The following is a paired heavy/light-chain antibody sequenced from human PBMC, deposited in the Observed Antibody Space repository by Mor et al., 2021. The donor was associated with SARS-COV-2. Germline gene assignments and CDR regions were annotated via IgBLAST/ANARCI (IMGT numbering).Light chain of an antibody. CDR3: SSFTTITTWV. Sequence: QSALTQPASVSGSPGQSITLSCSGTNSDVGGSNYVSWYQHHPGKAPKLLIYDVTKRPSGVSNRFSGSKSGNTASLTISGLQAEDEAHYYCSSFTTITTWVFGGGTKLTVL. CDR1: NSDVGGSNY. CDR2: DVT. J-gene: IGLJ3*02. V-gene: IGLV2-14*03.
Heavy chain of an antibody. CDR3: ASTGVMNWGDAFEI. J-gene: IGHJ3*02. V-gene: IGHV4-39*02. CDR1: GGSIGNDSYY. Sequence: QLQLRESGPGLVKPSETLSLTCTVSGGSIGNDSYYWGWIRQPPGKGLEWIGSLYYRGSTYFNPSLKSRLTIPADTSKNHFSLKLSSVSAADTAVYYCASTGVMNWGDAFEIWGQGTMVTVSS. CDR2: LYYRGST. D-gene: IGHD3-16*01.